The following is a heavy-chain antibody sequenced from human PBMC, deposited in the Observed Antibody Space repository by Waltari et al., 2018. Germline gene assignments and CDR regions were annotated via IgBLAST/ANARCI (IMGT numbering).Heavy chain of an antibody. Sequence: QVQLVQSGVEVKKPGASVRVSCKASGYTFTVYYLHWIRQAPGQGPEWMGWINPNNGATQYAQKLQGRVTMTRDTSINTAYLEVTSDDTAVYFCARDRWGESHGYGYWGRGTLVTVSS. CDR3: ARDRWGESHGYGY. J-gene: IGHJ4*02. CDR1: GYTFTVYY. V-gene: IGHV1-2*02. D-gene: IGHD7-27*01. CDR2: INPNNGAT.